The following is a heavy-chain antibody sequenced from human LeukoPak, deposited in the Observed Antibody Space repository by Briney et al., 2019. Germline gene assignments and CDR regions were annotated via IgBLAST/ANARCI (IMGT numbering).Heavy chain of an antibody. V-gene: IGHV3-73*01. CDR1: GFTFSGSA. Sequence: GGSLRLSCAASGFTFSGSAMHWVRQASGKGLEWVGRIRSKANSYATAYAASVKGRFTISRDDSKNTAYLQMNSLKTEDTAVYYCTRHAGVVVAAARRYYYYYMDVWGKGTTVTISS. D-gene: IGHD2-15*01. CDR2: IRSKANSYAT. CDR3: TRHAGVVVAAARRYYYYYMDV. J-gene: IGHJ6*03.